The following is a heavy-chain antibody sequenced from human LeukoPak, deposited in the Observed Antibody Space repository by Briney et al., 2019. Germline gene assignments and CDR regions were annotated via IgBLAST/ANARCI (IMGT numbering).Heavy chain of an antibody. CDR2: VFSSGSS. CDR3: AREGGPYRPLDY. J-gene: IGHJ4*02. CDR1: GGSISSYY. V-gene: IGHV4-4*07. Sequence: SETLSLTCTVSGGSISSYYWSWIRQPAGKGLEWIGRVFSSGSSNYNPSLKSRVTMSVDTSKNQFSLRLSSVTAADTAVYYCAREGGPYRPLDYSGQGTLVTVSS.